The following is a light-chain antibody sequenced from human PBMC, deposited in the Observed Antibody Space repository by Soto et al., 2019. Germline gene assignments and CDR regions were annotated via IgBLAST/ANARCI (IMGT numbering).Light chain of an antibody. Sequence: IQMTQSPSSLSASVGDRVTISCRASQSISKSLNWYQQKPGKAPNLLIYTASSFQCGVPSRLSGGVPRSDFALTISGLQPEHCSIYCCKQSFSAPSTYGQGTRLEIK. J-gene: IGKJ5*01. CDR2: TAS. CDR3: KQSFSAPST. CDR1: QSISKS. V-gene: IGKV1-39*01.